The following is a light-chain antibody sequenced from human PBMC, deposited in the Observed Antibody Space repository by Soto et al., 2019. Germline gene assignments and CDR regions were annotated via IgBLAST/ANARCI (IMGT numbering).Light chain of an antibody. V-gene: IGKV3-20*01. J-gene: IGKJ2*01. CDR2: GAS. CDR1: QSVTSRY. Sequence: EIVLTQSPGTLSLSPGERATLSCKASQSVTSRYLAWYQQKPGQAHRLLIYGASSRATGIPDRFSGSGSGTAVTITISRLEPEDFAVYFWQQYNNSPAYTFGRGTKLEIK. CDR3: QQYNNSPAYT.